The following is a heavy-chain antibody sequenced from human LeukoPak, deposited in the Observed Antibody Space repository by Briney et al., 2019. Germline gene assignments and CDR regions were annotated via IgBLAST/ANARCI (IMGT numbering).Heavy chain of an antibody. CDR1: GFTFRSYA. CDR3: ARGPLSRPFDY. Sequence: PGGSLRLSCAASGFTFRSYAMSWVRQAPGKGLEWVANIKQDGSDKYYVDSVKGRFTISRDNAKNSLYLQMDSLRAEDTAVYYCARGPLSRPFDYWGQGTLVTVSS. V-gene: IGHV3-7*05. CDR2: IKQDGSDK. D-gene: IGHD2-15*01. J-gene: IGHJ4*02.